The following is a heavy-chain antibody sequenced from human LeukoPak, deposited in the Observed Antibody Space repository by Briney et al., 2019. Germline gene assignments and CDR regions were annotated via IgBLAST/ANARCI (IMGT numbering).Heavy chain of an antibody. Sequence: RASVKVSCKASGGTFSTYAISWVRQAPGQGLEWMGGIIPILATASYAQKFQGRVTITADESTSTAYMELSSLRSEDTAVYYCATSPTSDSPGYWGQGTLVTVSS. CDR3: ATSPTSDSPGY. V-gene: IGHV1-69*13. J-gene: IGHJ4*02. CDR1: GGTFSTYA. CDR2: IIPILATA. D-gene: IGHD2-21*02.